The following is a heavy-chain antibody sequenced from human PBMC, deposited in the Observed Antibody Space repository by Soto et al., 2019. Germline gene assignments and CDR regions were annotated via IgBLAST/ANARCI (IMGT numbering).Heavy chain of an antibody. D-gene: IGHD6-19*01. V-gene: IGHV3-64D*06. CDR2: ISSNGGST. CDR1: GFTFSSYA. Sequence: TGGSLRLSCSASGFTFSSYAMHWVRQAPGKGLEYVSAISSNGGSTYYADSVKGRFTISRDNSKNTLYLQMSSLRAEDTAVYYCVKDLSRGIAVAGLFDYWGQGTLVTVSS. J-gene: IGHJ4*02. CDR3: VKDLSRGIAVAGLFDY.